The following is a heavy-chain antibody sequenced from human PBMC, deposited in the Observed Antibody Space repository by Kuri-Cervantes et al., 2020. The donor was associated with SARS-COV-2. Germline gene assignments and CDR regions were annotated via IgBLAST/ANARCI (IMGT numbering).Heavy chain of an antibody. V-gene: IGHV3-53*01. CDR1: GFTFSSYN. J-gene: IGHJ6*03. CDR2: IYSGGST. Sequence: GGSLRLSCAASGFTFSSYNMNWVRQAPGKGLEWVSVIYSGGSTYYADSVKGRFTISRDNSKNTLYLQMNSLRAEDTAVYYCARSDYYYYYMDVWGKGTTVTVSS. CDR3: ARSDYYYYYMDV.